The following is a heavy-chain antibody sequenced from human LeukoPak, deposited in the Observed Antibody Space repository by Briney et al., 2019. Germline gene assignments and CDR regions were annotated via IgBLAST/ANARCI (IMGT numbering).Heavy chain of an antibody. D-gene: IGHD3-22*01. J-gene: IGHJ6*02. CDR1: GGSISSGSYY. Sequence: SETPSLTCTVSGGSISSGSYYWSWIRQPAGKGLEWIGRIYTSGSTNYNPSLKSRVTISVDTSKNQFSLKLSSVTAADTAVYYCAIDSSGKKYYYYGMDVWGQGTTVTVSS. CDR2: IYTSGST. CDR3: AIDSSGKKYYYYGMDV. V-gene: IGHV4-61*02.